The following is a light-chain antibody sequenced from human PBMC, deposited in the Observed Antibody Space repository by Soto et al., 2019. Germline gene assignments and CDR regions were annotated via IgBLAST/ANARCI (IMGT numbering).Light chain of an antibody. J-gene: IGLJ1*01. CDR2: DVS. CDR1: SSDVGGYNY. Sequence: QSALTQPASVSGSPGQSITISCTGTSSDVGGYNYVSWYQQHPGRAPQLMIYDVSNRPSGVSNRFSGSKSGNTASLTISGLQAEDEADYYCSSYTSGSTRVFGTGTKLTVL. CDR3: SSYTSGSTRV. V-gene: IGLV2-14*01.